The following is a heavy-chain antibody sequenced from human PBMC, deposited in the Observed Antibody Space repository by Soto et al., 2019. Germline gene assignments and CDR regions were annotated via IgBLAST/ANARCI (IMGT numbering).Heavy chain of an antibody. Sequence: QVQLVQSGAEVKKPGASVKVSCKASGYTFTSYGISWVRQAPGQGLEWMGWLRASNGNTNYAQKLQVRATMTTDTATSTAYRERRSVSSDDSSVYYCGRDLSTIDSWGQGTTVTVSS. J-gene: IGHJ6*02. D-gene: IGHD3-9*01. CDR3: GRDLSTIDS. CDR2: LRASNGNT. CDR1: GYTFTSYG. V-gene: IGHV1-18*01.